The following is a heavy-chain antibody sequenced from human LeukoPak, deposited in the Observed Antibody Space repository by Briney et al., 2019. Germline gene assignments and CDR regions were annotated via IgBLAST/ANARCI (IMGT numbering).Heavy chain of an antibody. J-gene: IGHJ6*02. CDR2: IGGSGGDS. Sequence: GGSLRLSCAASGFTFDNYAMSWVRQTPGKGLEWVSAIGGSGGDSSYADSVKGRFTISRDKSKSTLYLQMNSLRAEDTAIYYCAKTLRDLEWLTGELDVWGQGTTVTVSS. D-gene: IGHD3-3*01. V-gene: IGHV3-23*01. CDR3: AKTLRDLEWLTGELDV. CDR1: GFTFDNYA.